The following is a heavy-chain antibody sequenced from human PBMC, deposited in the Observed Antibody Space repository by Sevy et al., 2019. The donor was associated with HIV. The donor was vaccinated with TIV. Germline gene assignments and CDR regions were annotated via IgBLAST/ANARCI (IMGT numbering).Heavy chain of an antibody. CDR3: ARVQVGRIYYYGSGSEPYYYYYMDV. D-gene: IGHD3-10*01. J-gene: IGHJ6*03. CDR1: GGSISSGGYY. CDR2: IYYSGST. Sequence: SETLSLTCTVSGGSISSGGYYWSWIRQHPGKGLEWIGYIYYSGSTYYNPSLKSRVTISVDTSKNQFSLKLSSVTAAATAVYYCARVQVGRIYYYGSGSEPYYYYYMDVWGKGTTVTVSS. V-gene: IGHV4-31*03.